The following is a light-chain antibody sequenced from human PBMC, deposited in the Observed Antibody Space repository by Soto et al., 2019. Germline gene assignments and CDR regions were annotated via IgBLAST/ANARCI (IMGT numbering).Light chain of an antibody. CDR3: QQRSDWRIT. Sequence: EIELTQSPATLSFSPGERATLSCRASQSVSSSLAWYQQKHGQAPRLLISDTSNRATGIPARFSGSGSGTDFTLTISSLEPEDFAVYYCQQRSDWRITFGQGTRLEIK. CDR1: QSVSSS. CDR2: DTS. V-gene: IGKV3-11*01. J-gene: IGKJ5*01.